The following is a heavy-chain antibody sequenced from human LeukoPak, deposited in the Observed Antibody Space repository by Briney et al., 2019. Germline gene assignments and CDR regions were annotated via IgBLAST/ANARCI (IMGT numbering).Heavy chain of an antibody. Sequence: PGRSLRLSCAASGFTFDDYAMHWVRQAPGKGLEWVSGISWNSGSIGYADSVKGRFTISRDNAKNSLYLQMNSLRAEDTALYYCAKDIAPRGPNPPDAFDIGGKGTMSTVSS. CDR2: ISWNSGSI. J-gene: IGHJ3*02. CDR3: AKDIAPRGPNPPDAFDI. V-gene: IGHV3-9*01. CDR1: GFTFDDYA. D-gene: IGHD3-3*02.